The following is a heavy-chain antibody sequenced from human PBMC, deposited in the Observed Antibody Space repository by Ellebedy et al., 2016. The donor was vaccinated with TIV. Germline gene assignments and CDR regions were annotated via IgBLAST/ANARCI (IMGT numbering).Heavy chain of an antibody. D-gene: IGHD6-13*01. V-gene: IGHV3-11*01. CDR1: GFTFSDHY. CDR3: VSRTVTSSWSHWYFDL. CDR2: ISSSGSTI. Sequence: GESLKISXAASGFTFSDHYMSWIRQAPGKGLEWVSHISSSGSTIYYADSVKGRFTISRDNAKNSQFLQMNSLRPEDTAVYYRVSRTVTSSWSHWYFDLWGRGTLVTVSS. J-gene: IGHJ2*01.